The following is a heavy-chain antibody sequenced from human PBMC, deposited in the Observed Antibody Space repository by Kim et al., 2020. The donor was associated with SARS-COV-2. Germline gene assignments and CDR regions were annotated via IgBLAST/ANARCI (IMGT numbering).Heavy chain of an antibody. CDR2: IWYDGSNK. D-gene: IGHD1-26*01. V-gene: IGHV3-33*01. CDR3: ATEIVGATGFDY. J-gene: IGHJ4*02. CDR1: GFTFSRYG. Sequence: GSLRLSCAASGFTFSRYGMHWVRQAPGKGLEWVAVIWYDGSNKYYADSVKGRFTISRDNSKNTLYLQMTSLRAEDTAVYYCATEIVGATGFDYWGQGTLVTVSS.